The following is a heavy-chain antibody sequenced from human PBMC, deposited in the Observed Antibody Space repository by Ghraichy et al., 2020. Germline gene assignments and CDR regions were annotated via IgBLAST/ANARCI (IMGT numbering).Heavy chain of an antibody. D-gene: IGHD3-10*01. V-gene: IGHV4-38-2*01. CDR3: ARSPRGRPWNWFDP. J-gene: IGHJ5*02. CDR1: GYSISSGYY. Sequence: SETLSLTCAVSGYSISSGYYWGWIRQPPGKGLEWIGSIYHSGSTYYNPSLKSRVTISADTSKNQFSLKLSSVTAADTAVYYCARSPRGRPWNWFDPWGQGTLVTVSS. CDR2: IYHSGST.